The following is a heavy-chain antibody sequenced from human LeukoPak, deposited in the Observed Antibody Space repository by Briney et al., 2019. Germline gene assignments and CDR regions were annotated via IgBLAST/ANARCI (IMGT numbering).Heavy chain of an antibody. D-gene: IGHD2-2*01. CDR1: GFTFSSYA. CDR3: AREDCSSTSCYYYYYMDV. V-gene: IGHV3-64*01. CDR2: ISSNGGST. J-gene: IGHJ6*03. Sequence: GGSLRLSCAASGFTFSSYAMHWVRQAPGKGLEYVSAISSNGGSTYYANSVKGRFTISRDNSKNTLYLQMGSLRAEDMAVYYCAREDCSSTSCYYYYYMDVWGKGTTVTVSS.